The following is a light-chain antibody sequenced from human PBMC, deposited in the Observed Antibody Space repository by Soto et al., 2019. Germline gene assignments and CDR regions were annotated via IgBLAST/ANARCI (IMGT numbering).Light chain of an antibody. V-gene: IGKV1-9*01. CDR2: SAS. Sequence: DIQLTQSASVLSASVGDTVTVTCRASQALSNYLAWYQQKPGKAPALLIYSASTLQSGVPSRFSGSGSETEFSLTIRALQPEDFATYYCQQLSRYPLTFGGGTKVDIK. CDR1: QALSNY. CDR3: QQLSRYPLT. J-gene: IGKJ4*01.